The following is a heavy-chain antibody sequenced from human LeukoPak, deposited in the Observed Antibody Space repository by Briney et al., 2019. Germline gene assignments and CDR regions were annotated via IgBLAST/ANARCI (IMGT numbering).Heavy chain of an antibody. CDR2: ISSSSSTI. Sequence: GGSLRLSCAASGFTFSSYSMNWVRQAPGKGLEWVSYISSSSSTIYYADSVKGRFTISRDNSKNTLYLQMNSLRVEDTAVYYCASSGVPAATRSRPNYYYYMDVWGKGTTVTVSS. D-gene: IGHD2-2*01. V-gene: IGHV3-48*01. CDR1: GFTFSSYS. CDR3: ASSGVPAATRSRPNYYYYMDV. J-gene: IGHJ6*03.